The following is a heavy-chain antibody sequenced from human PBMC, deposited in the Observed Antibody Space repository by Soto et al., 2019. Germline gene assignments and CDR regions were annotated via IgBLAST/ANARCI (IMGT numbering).Heavy chain of an antibody. CDR2: MNPNSGNT. Sequence: ASVKVSCKASGYTFTSYDINWVRQATGQGLEWMGWMNPNSGNTGYAQKFQGRVTMTRNTSISTAYMELSSLRSEDTAVYYCASDTYYYDSSGSLLYYYYDMDVWGQGTTVTVSS. V-gene: IGHV1-8*01. D-gene: IGHD3-22*01. J-gene: IGHJ6*02. CDR1: GYTFTSYD. CDR3: ASDTYYYDSSGSLLYYYYDMDV.